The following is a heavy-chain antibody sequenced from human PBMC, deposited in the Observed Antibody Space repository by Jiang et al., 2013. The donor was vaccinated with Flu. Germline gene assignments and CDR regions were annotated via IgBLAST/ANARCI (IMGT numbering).Heavy chain of an antibody. Sequence: SGAEVKKPGASVKVSCKASGYTFTGYYMHWVRQAPGQGLEWMGWINPNSGGTNYAQKFQGRVTMTRDTSISTAYMELSRLRSDDTAVYYCARDPLYYYDSSGYAFDIWGQGTMVTVSS. J-gene: IGHJ3*02. D-gene: IGHD3-22*01. CDR1: GYTFTGYY. CDR2: INPNSGGT. CDR3: ARDPLYYYDSSGYAFDI. V-gene: IGHV1-2*02.